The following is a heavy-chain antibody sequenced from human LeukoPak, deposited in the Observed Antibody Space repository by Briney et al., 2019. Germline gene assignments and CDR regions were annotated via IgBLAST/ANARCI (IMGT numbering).Heavy chain of an antibody. J-gene: IGHJ4*02. D-gene: IGHD6-19*01. CDR1: GFTFSSYA. CDR2: ISGSGGST. V-gene: IGHV3-23*01. CDR3: AKCVSGYSSGWYYFDY. Sequence: GGSLRLSCAASGFTFSSYAMSWVRQAPGKGLEWVSAISGSGGSTYYADSVKGRFTIPRDNSKNTLYLQMNSLRAEDTAVYYCAKCVSGYSSGWYYFDYWGQGTLVTVSS.